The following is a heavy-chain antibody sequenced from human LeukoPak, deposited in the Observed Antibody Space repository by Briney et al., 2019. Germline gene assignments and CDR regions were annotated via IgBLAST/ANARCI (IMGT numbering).Heavy chain of an antibody. CDR2: FDPEDGET. Sequence: ASVKVACKVSGYTLTELSMHWARQAPGKGLEWMGGFDPEDGETIYAQKFQGRVTMTEDTSTDTAYMELSSLRSEDTAVYYCATRYDFWSGYNLYYFDYWGQGTLVTVSS. CDR3: ATRYDFWSGYNLYYFDY. J-gene: IGHJ4*02. V-gene: IGHV1-24*01. D-gene: IGHD3-3*01. CDR1: GYTLTELS.